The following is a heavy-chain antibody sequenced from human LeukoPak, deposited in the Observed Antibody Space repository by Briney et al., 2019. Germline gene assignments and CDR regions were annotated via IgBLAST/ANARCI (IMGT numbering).Heavy chain of an antibody. V-gene: IGHV4-39*07. CDR1: GGSISSSSYY. CDR3: ARARTTHFDY. J-gene: IGHJ4*02. Sequence: PSETLSLTCTVSGGSISSSSYYWGWIRQPPGKGLEWIGSIYYSGSTYYNPSLKSRVTISVDTSKNQFSLKLSSVTAADTAVYYCARARTTHFDYWGQGTLVTVSS. D-gene: IGHD1-14*01. CDR2: IYYSGST.